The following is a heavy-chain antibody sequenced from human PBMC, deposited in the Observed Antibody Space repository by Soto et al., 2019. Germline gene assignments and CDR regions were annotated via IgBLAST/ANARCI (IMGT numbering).Heavy chain of an antibody. Sequence: GESLKISCKGSGYSFTSYWISWVRQMPGKGLEWMGRIDPSDSYTNYSPSFQGHVTISADKSISTAYLQWSSLKASDTAMYYCARLYGYSSHTSWFDPWGQGTLVTVSS. J-gene: IGHJ5*02. CDR2: IDPSDSYT. CDR3: ARLYGYSSHTSWFDP. D-gene: IGHD6-13*01. V-gene: IGHV5-10-1*01. CDR1: GYSFTSYW.